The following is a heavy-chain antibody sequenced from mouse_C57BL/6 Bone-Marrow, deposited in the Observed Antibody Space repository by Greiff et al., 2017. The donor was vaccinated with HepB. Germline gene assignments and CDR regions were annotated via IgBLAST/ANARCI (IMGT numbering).Heavy chain of an antibody. CDR3: VYSSYYYGSSWYFDV. J-gene: IGHJ1*03. V-gene: IGHV10-3*01. CDR2: IRSKSSNYAT. D-gene: IGHD1-1*01. CDR1: GFTFNTYA. Sequence: EVMLVESGGGLVQPKGSLKLSCAASGFTFNTYAMHWVRQAPGKGLEWVARIRSKSSNYATYYADSVKDRFTISRDDSQSMLYLQMNNLKTEDTAMYYCVYSSYYYGSSWYFDVWGTGTTVTVSS.